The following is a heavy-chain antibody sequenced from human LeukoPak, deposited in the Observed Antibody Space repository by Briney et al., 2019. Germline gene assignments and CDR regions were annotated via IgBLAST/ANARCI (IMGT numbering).Heavy chain of an antibody. CDR1: GYTFTDDY. V-gene: IGHV1-2*02. D-gene: IGHD3-10*01. CDR2: INPNSGGT. Sequence: ASVKVSCKASGYTFTDDYVHWVRQAPGQGLEWMGWINPNSGGTNYAQKFQDRVTMTRDTSISTAYMELSLLRSDDTAVYYCARGDYYGSGKVVAAWGQGTLVTVSS. CDR3: ARGDYYGSGKVVAA. J-gene: IGHJ5*02.